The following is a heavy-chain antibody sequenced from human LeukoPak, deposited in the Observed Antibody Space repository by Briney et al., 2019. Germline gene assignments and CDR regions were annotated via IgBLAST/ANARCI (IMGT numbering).Heavy chain of an antibody. CDR1: GLTFSSNS. Sequence: GGSLRLSCAASGLTFSSNSMNWVRQAPGKGLEWVSSISRSSSYIYYADSVKGRFTISRDNAKNSLYLQMNSLRAEDTAVYYCVRDYKYYFDTSGYYDTFDYWGQGTLVTVSS. J-gene: IGHJ4*02. D-gene: IGHD3-22*01. CDR3: VRDYKYYFDTSGYYDTFDY. CDR2: ISRSSSYI. V-gene: IGHV3-21*01.